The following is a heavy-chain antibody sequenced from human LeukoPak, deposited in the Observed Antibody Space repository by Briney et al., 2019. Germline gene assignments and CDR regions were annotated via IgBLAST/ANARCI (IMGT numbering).Heavy chain of an antibody. CDR3: AKDRGRWLQFDAFDI. J-gene: IGHJ3*02. D-gene: IGHD5-24*01. CDR2: ISWDGGST. Sequence: PGGSLRLSCAASGFTFDDYTMHWVRQAPGKGLEWVSLISWDGGSTYYADSVKGRFTIFRDNSKNSLYLQMNSLRTEDTALYYCAKDRGRWLQFDAFDIWGQGTMVTVSS. CDR1: GFTFDDYT. V-gene: IGHV3-43*01.